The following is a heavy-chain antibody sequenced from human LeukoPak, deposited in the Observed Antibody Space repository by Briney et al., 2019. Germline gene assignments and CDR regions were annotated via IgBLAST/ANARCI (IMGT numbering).Heavy chain of an antibody. CDR1: GFTFSRYA. J-gene: IGHJ4*02. Sequence: GGSLRLSCAASGFTFSRYAMHWVRQAPGKGLEWVAVISYDGSNKYYADSVKGRFTISRDNSKNTLYLQMNSLRAEDTAVYYCARGTIAVAGTSGYWGQGTLVTVSS. D-gene: IGHD6-19*01. V-gene: IGHV3-30*04. CDR3: ARGTIAVAGTSGY. CDR2: ISYDGSNK.